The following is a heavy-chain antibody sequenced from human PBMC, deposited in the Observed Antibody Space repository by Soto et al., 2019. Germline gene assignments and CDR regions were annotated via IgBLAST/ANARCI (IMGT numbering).Heavy chain of an antibody. Sequence: SETLSLTCAVSGGSFSGYFWTWIRHSPGKGLEWIGAISHGGSSYYNPSLKSRVTISVDTSKNQFSLKLSSVTAADTAVYYCARQDILTGYTAFDIWGQGTMVTVSS. V-gene: IGHV4-34*01. D-gene: IGHD3-9*01. CDR3: ARQDILTGYTAFDI. CDR2: ISHGGSS. J-gene: IGHJ3*02. CDR1: GGSFSGYF.